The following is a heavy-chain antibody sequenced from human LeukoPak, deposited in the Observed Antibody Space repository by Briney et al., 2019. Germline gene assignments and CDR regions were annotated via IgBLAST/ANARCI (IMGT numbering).Heavy chain of an antibody. J-gene: IGHJ5*02. CDR2: IYYSGST. CDR1: GGSISSGSYY. CDR3: ARGSSRGWFDP. Sequence: KSSQTLSLTCTVSGGSISSGSYYWSWIRQPPGKGLEWIGYIYYSGSTNYNPSLKSRVTISVDTSKNHFSLKLSSVTAADTAVYYCARGSSRGWFDPWGQGTLVTVSS. V-gene: IGHV4-61*03.